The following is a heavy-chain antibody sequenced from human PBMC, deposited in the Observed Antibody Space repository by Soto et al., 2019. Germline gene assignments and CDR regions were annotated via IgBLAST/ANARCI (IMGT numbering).Heavy chain of an antibody. CDR1: GFTFSSYS. D-gene: IGHD2-2*01. J-gene: IGHJ6*04. V-gene: IGHV3-23*01. CDR3: AKGSCTSSSCSSDV. Sequence: GGSLRLSCAASGFTFSSYSMTWVRQAPGRGLEWVSTMSGSGTITYYADSVKGRFTISGDNSKNALSLQMNSLRAEDTAVYYCAKGSCTSSSCSSDVWGKGTTVTVSS. CDR2: MSGSGTIT.